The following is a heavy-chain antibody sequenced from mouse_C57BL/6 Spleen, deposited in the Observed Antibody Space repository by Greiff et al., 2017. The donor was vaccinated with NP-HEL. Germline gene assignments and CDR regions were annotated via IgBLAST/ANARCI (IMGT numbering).Heavy chain of an antibody. CDR2: IDPENGDT. CDR1: GFNIKDDY. D-gene: IGHD1-1*01. J-gene: IGHJ3*01. CDR3: TTGGYGSSPFAY. V-gene: IGHV14-4*01. Sequence: VQLQQSGAELVRPGASVKLSCTASGFNIKDDYMHWVKQRPEQGLEWIGWIDPENGDTEYASKFQGKATITADTSSNTAYLQLSSLTSEDTAVYYCTTGGYGSSPFAYWGQGTLVTVSA.